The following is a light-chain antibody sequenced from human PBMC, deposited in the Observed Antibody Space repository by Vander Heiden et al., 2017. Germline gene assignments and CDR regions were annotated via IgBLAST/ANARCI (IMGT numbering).Light chain of an antibody. CDR3: QSYDNSLSGSRV. CDR1: SSNIGATYH. CDR2: ANN. Sequence: QSVLTQPPSVSGAPGQRVTISCTGSSSNIGATYHLHWSQQLPGTAPKLLIYANNNRPSGVPDRFSGSKSGTSASLAITGLQAEDEADYYCQSYDNSLSGSRVFGGGTKLTVL. V-gene: IGLV1-40*01. J-gene: IGLJ3*02.